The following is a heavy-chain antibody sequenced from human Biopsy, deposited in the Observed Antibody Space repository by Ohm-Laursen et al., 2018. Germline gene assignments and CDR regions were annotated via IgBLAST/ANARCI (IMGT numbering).Heavy chain of an antibody. CDR1: GDSISGYY. Sequence: SETLSLTCAVSGDSISGYYWNWIRQPPGKRLEWIGYILSTGSTDYNPSLQSRVSISLDLSTDQFSLEVDSVTAADTAVYYCARVVGAATGFDSWGRGTPVIVSS. D-gene: IGHD1-26*01. V-gene: IGHV4-59*01. CDR3: ARVVGAATGFDS. CDR2: ILSTGST. J-gene: IGHJ4*02.